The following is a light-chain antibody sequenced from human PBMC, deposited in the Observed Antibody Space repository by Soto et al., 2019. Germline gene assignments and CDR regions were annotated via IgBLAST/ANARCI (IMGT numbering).Light chain of an antibody. CDR2: DTS. V-gene: IGLV7-46*01. CDR3: LLFFNGAQV. J-gene: IGLJ1*01. Sequence: QAVVTQEPSFTVSPGETVTLTCASSTGTVTSGHSPFWFQQNPGQAPKTLIYDTSNKHSWTPARFSGSLLGGKAALTLSGEQPEDEGDYQGLLFFNGAQVFGTWTTVTVL. CDR1: TGTVTSGHS.